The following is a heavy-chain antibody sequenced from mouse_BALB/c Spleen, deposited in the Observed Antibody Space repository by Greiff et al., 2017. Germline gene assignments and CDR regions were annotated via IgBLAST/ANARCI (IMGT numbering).Heavy chain of an antibody. CDR1: GFTFSSYT. Sequence: EVKLMESGGGLVQPGGSLKLSCAASGFTFSSYTMSWVRQTPEKRLEWVAYISNCGGSTYYPDTVKGRFTISRDNAKNTLYLQMSSLKSEDTAMYYCARIYGNYFDYWGQGTTLTVSS. CDR2: ISNCGGST. D-gene: IGHD2-1*01. J-gene: IGHJ2*01. CDR3: ARIYGNYFDY. V-gene: IGHV5-12-2*01.